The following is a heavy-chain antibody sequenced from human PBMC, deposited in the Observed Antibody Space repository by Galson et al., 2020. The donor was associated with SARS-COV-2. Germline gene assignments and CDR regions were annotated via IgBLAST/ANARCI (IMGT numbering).Heavy chain of an antibody. Sequence: ASVKVSCKASGYTFTGYYMHWVRQAPGQGLEWMGWINPNSGGTNYAQKFQGWVTMTRDTSISTAYMELSRLRSDDTAVYYCAREGYSSSWHDSGGYYYYYMDVWGKGTTVTVSS. CDR3: AREGYSSSWHDSGGYYYYYMDV. CDR2: INPNSGGT. CDR1: GYTFTGYY. J-gene: IGHJ6*03. D-gene: IGHD6-13*01. V-gene: IGHV1-2*04.